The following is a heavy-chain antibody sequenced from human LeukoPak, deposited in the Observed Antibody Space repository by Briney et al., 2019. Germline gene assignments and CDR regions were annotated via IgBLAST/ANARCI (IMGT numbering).Heavy chain of an antibody. CDR1: GGSISSSSYY. V-gene: IGHV4-39*07. CDR3: ARDASSGSYVF. J-gene: IGHJ4*02. D-gene: IGHD1-26*01. CDR2: IYYSGST. Sequence: SETLSLTCTVSGGSISSSSYYWGWIRQPPGKGLEWIGSIYYSGSTYYNPSLKSRVTISVDTSKNQFSLKLSSVTAADTAVYYCARDASSGSYVFWGQGTLVTVSS.